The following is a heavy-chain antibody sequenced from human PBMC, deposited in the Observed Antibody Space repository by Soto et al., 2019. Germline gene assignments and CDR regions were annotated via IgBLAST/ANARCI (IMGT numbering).Heavy chain of an antibody. D-gene: IGHD4-17*01. Sequence: GRPLRLSRADSGFTFSRYALSWVRQAPGKGLEWVSAISGSGGSTYYADSVKGRFTISRDNSKNTLYLQMNSLRAEDTAVYYCAKGYGKNWFDPWGQGTLVTVSS. CDR3: AKGYGKNWFDP. CDR2: ISGSGGST. V-gene: IGHV3-23*01. CDR1: GFTFSRYA. J-gene: IGHJ5*02.